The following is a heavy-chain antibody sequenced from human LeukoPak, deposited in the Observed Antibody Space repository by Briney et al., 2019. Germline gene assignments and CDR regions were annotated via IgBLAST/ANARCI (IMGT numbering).Heavy chain of an antibody. Sequence: ASVKVSCKASGYTFTGYYMHWVRQAPGQGLEWMGWINPNSGGTNYAQKFQGRVTMTRDTSTSTVYIELSSLRSEDTAVYYCARVVSSGWYYFDYWGQGTLVTVSS. D-gene: IGHD6-19*01. J-gene: IGHJ4*02. CDR1: GYTFTGYY. V-gene: IGHV1-2*02. CDR3: ARVVSSGWYYFDY. CDR2: INPNSGGT.